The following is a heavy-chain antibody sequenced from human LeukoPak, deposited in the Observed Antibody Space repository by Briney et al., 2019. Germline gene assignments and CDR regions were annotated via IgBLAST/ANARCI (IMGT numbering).Heavy chain of an antibody. CDR2: IIPIFGTA. V-gene: IGHV1-69*13. Sequence: GASVKVSCKASGGTFSSYAISWVRQAPGRGLEWMGGIIPIFGTANYAQKFQGRVTITADESTSTAYMELSSLRSEDTAVYYCARDGYYDILTGFDYWGQGTLVTVSS. CDR1: GGTFSSYA. J-gene: IGHJ4*02. D-gene: IGHD3-9*01. CDR3: ARDGYYDILTGFDY.